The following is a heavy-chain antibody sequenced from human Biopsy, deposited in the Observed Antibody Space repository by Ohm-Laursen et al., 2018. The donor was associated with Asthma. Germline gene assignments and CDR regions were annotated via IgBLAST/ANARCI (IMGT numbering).Heavy chain of an antibody. CDR1: GGSFSGYY. CDR3: ARITNGRIAAAGRYYYYGMDV. V-gene: IGHV4-34*01. J-gene: IGHJ6*02. CDR2: INHSGST. Sequence: SQTLSLTCAVYGGSFSGYYWSWIRQPPGKGLEWIGEINHSGSTNYNPSLKSRVTISVDTSKNQFSLKLSSVTAADTAVYYCARITNGRIAAAGRYYYYGMDVWGQGTTVTVSS. D-gene: IGHD6-13*01.